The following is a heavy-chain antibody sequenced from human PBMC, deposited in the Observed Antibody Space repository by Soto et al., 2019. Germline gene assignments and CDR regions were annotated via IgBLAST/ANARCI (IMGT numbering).Heavy chain of an antibody. D-gene: IGHD3-16*01. V-gene: IGHV3-49*03. J-gene: IGHJ6*02. CDR1: GFTFGDYA. CDR3: TRDKRGEYYYYGMDV. Sequence: PGGSLRLSCTACGFTFGDYAMSWFRQAPGKGLEWVGFIRSKAYGGTTEYAASVKGRFTISRDDSKSIAYLQMNSLKTEDTAVYYCTRDKRGEYYYYGMDVWGQGTTVTVSS. CDR2: IRSKAYGGTT.